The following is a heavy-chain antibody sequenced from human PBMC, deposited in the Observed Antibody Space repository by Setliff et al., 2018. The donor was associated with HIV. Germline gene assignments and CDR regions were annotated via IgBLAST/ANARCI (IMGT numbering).Heavy chain of an antibody. J-gene: IGHJ4*02. D-gene: IGHD2-8*02. Sequence: PSETLSLTCTVSGGSINNYYWSWIRQPPGKGLEWIGYIHSSGPTNYSPSLESRVSMSVDMSKSQFSLKLRSVIAADTAVYYCARISSRTASSGILFDHWGQGTLVTVSS. V-gene: IGHV4-4*08. CDR2: IHSSGPT. CDR1: GGSINNYY. CDR3: ARISSRTASSGILFDH.